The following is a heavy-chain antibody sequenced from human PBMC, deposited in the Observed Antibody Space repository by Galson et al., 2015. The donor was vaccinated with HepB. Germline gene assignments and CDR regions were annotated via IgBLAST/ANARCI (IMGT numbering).Heavy chain of an antibody. CDR1: GFTFSSYG. J-gene: IGHJ3*02. CDR3: ASQAAGGFFDI. D-gene: IGHD6-13*01. Sequence: LRLSCAASGFTFSSYGMHWVRQAPGKGLEWVAVISYDGSNKYYADSVKGRFTISRDNSKNTLYLQMNSLRAEDTAVYYCASQAAGGFFDIWGQGTMVTVSS. V-gene: IGHV3-30*03. CDR2: ISYDGSNK.